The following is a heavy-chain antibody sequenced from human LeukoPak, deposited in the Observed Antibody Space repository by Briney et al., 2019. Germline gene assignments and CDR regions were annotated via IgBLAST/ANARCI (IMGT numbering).Heavy chain of an antibody. D-gene: IGHD2-2*01. Sequence: SVKVSCKASGGTFSSYAISWVRQAPGQGRDWMGGIIPIFCTSNYAQKFQGRVTITADESTSTAYMELSSLRSEDTAVYYCARNHCSSTSCYFWYFDYWGQGTLVTVSS. J-gene: IGHJ4*02. V-gene: IGHV1-69*13. CDR2: IIPIFCTS. CDR1: GGTFSSYA. CDR3: ARNHCSSTSCYFWYFDY.